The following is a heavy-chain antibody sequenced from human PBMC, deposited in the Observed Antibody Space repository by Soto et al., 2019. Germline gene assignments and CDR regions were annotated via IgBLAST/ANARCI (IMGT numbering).Heavy chain of an antibody. Sequence: GGSLRLSCAASGFTFSDYYMSWIRQAPGKGLEWVSYISSSSSYTNYADSVKGRFTISRDNAKNSLYLQMNSLRAEDTAVYYCAGDSVAGTDYWGQGTLVTVSS. D-gene: IGHD6-19*01. CDR2: ISSSSSYT. CDR3: AGDSVAGTDY. J-gene: IGHJ4*02. CDR1: GFTFSDYY. V-gene: IGHV3-11*06.